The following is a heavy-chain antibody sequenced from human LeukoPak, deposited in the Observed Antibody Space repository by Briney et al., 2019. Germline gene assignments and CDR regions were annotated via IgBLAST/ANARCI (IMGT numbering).Heavy chain of an antibody. D-gene: IGHD4-17*01. J-gene: IGHJ5*02. CDR2: INHSGST. CDR3: AKITPGDYARERFNWFDP. Sequence: SETLSLTCTVSGYSISSGFYWGWIRQPPGKGLEWIGEINHSGSTNYNPSLKSRVAISVDTSKNQFSLKLSSVTAADTAVYYCAKITPGDYARERFNWFDPWGQGTLVTVSS. CDR1: GYSISSGFY. V-gene: IGHV4-38-2*02.